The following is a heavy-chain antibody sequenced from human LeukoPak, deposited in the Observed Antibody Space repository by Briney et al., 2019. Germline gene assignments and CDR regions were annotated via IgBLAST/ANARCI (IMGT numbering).Heavy chain of an antibody. CDR1: GGSISSNSYY. CDR2: IYYSGST. CDR3: ASFRGRRHSSSWPYYFDY. D-gene: IGHD6-13*01. Sequence: SETLSLTCTVSGGSISSNSYYWGWIRQSPGKGLEWIGSIYYSGSTYYNPSLKSRVTISVDTSKNQFSLKLSSVTAADTAVYYCASFRGRRHSSSWPYYFDYWGQGTLVTVSS. V-gene: IGHV4-39*01. J-gene: IGHJ4*02.